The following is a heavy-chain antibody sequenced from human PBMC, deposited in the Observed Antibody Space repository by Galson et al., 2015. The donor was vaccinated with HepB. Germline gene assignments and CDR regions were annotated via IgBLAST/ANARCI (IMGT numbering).Heavy chain of an antibody. CDR3: VRGPPKWELVYWYFQL. V-gene: IGHV3-48*01. J-gene: IGHJ1*01. CDR2: ISGTGSTI. CDR1: EFTFSSYS. Sequence: SLRLSCATSEFTFSSYSMNWIRQAPGKGLEWISYISGTGSTIHYADSVRGRFTISRDNAKNSLFLQMNSLRVEDTAVYFCVRGPPKWELVYWYFQLWGQGNLVTISS. D-gene: IGHD1-26*01.